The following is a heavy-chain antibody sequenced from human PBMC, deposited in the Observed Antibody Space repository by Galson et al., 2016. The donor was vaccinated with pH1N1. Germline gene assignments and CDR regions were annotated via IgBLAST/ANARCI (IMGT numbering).Heavy chain of an antibody. D-gene: IGHD2-15*01. Sequence: SLRLSCADSGLTFSSYEMNWVRQAPGEGLEWVAFISSGGYSIQYADSVKGRFTISRDNAKSSLYLQMKSLRPEGTAVYYCATAPTGPGWFGVDVWGQGTTVIVS. J-gene: IGHJ6*02. CDR2: ISSGGYSI. CDR1: GLTFSSYE. CDR3: ATAPTGPGWFGVDV. V-gene: IGHV3-48*03.